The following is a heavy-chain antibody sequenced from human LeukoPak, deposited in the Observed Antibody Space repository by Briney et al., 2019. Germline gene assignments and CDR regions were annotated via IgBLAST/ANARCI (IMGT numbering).Heavy chain of an antibody. CDR2: ITDTGDKT. V-gene: IGHV3-23*01. CDR1: GFPLRSYA. D-gene: IGHD3-10*01. CDR3: AKMTDSTPYSSGTFDS. J-gene: IGHJ4*02. Sequence: GGSLRLSCSASGFPLRSYAMGWVRQAPGKGLEWVSAITDTGDKTYYADSVKGRFTISRDNSRNTLYLHMSRLRAEDTALFYCAKMTDSTPYSSGTFDSWGQGTLVTVSS.